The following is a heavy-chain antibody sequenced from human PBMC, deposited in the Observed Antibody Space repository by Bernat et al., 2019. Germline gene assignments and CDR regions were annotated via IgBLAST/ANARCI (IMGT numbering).Heavy chain of an antibody. Sequence: EVQLVESGGGLVKPGGSLRLSCAASGFTFSSYSMNWVRQAPGKGLEWVSSISSSSSYIYYADSVKGRFTISRDNAKNSLYLQMNSLRAEDTAVYYCAKTRELLGGGWGVDYWGQGTLVTVSS. CDR3: AKTRELLGGGWGVDY. V-gene: IGHV3-21*01. J-gene: IGHJ4*02. CDR1: GFTFSSYS. CDR2: ISSSSSYI. D-gene: IGHD1-26*01.